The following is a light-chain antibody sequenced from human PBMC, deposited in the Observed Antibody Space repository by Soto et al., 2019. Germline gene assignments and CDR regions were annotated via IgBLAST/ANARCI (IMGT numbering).Light chain of an antibody. V-gene: IGKV1-39*01. CDR1: RTISTY. J-gene: IGKJ2*01. CDR3: QQSYSSPVYT. CDR2: GAS. Sequence: DIQMTQSPSSLSASVGDRVTITCRASRTISTYLNWYRQKPGKGPKLLIYGASSLQSGVPSRFSGSGSGTEITLTISSLQPEYFATYFCQQSYSSPVYTFGQGTKLEI.